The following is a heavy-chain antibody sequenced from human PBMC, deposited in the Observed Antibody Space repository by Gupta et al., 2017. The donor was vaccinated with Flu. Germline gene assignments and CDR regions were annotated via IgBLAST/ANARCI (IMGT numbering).Heavy chain of an antibody. Sequence: GLGLEWVGWTNPNTGDTLYAPKFQGRVTITTDTSIDTAYMELTSLQPDDTALYYCARDGGSGIALSVTGIGYWGQGTLVTVSS. D-gene: IGHD6-19*01. J-gene: IGHJ4*02. CDR3: ARDGGSGIALSVTGIGY. V-gene: IGHV1-2*02. CDR2: TNPNTGDT.